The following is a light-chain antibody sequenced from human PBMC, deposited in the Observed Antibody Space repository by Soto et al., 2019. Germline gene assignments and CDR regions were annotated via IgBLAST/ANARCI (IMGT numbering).Light chain of an antibody. CDR2: SNS. J-gene: IGLJ3*02. V-gene: IGLV1-44*01. CDR1: DSNIGSNT. CDR3: AAWDDSLNGRAV. Sequence: QPVLTQPPSASGTPGQRVTISCSGSDSNIGSNTVNWYQQVPGTAPKLLIYSNSQRPSGVPDRFSGSKSGTSASLAISGLQSEDEGDYYCAAWDDSLNGRAVFGGGTKVTVL.